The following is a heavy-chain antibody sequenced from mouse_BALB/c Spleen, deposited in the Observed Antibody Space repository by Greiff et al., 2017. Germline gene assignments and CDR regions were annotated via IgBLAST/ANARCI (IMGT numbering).Heavy chain of an antibody. CDR3: ARSTMITAWFAC. CDR1: GYTFTSYW. CDR2: INPSTGYT. D-gene: IGHD2-4*01. V-gene: IGHV1-7*01. Sequence: QVHVKQSGAELAKPGASVKMSCKASGYTFTSYWMHWVKQRPGQGLEWIGYINPSTGYTEYNQKFKDKATLTADKSSSTAYMQLSSLTSEDSAVYYCARSTMITAWFACWGQGTLVTVSA. J-gene: IGHJ3*01.